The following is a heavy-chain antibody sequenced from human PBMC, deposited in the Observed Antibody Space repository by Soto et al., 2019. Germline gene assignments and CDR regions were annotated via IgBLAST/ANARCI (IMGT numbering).Heavy chain of an antibody. J-gene: IGHJ4*02. Sequence: QITLKESGPTLVNPTQTLTLTCTFSGFSLSTSGVGVGWIRQPPGKALEWLALIYWNDDKRYSPSLKSRLTITKDTSKNQVVLTMTNMDPVDTATYYCAHRPVGGGFSGYYRETHFDYWGQGTLVTVSS. CDR1: GFSLSTSGVG. V-gene: IGHV2-5*01. CDR3: AHRPVGGGFSGYYRETHFDY. D-gene: IGHD3-3*01. CDR2: IYWNDDK.